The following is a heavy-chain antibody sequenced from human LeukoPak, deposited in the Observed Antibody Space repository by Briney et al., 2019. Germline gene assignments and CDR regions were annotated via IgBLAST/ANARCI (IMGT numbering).Heavy chain of an antibody. CDR2: INHSGTT. CDR3: ARGENIAVATSTGSEFDY. J-gene: IGHJ4*02. V-gene: IGHV4-34*01. D-gene: IGHD6-19*01. CDR1: GGSFSDYW. Sequence: PSETLSLTCAVYGGSFSDYWYAWIRQSPGKGLEWMGEINHSGTTTYIPSLKSRVGMSVDTSKNQLSLSLRSVTAADTAVYYCARGENIAVATSTGSEFDYWGQGTLVTVSS.